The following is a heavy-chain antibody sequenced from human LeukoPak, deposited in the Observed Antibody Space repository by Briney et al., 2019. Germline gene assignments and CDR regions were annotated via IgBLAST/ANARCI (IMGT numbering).Heavy chain of an antibody. Sequence: PGGSLRLSCAASGFTFSSYSMNWVRQAPGKWLEWVSSISSSSSYIYYADSVKGRFTISRDNAKNSLYLQMNSLRAEDTAVYYCARDQGMATISYWGQGTLVTVSS. D-gene: IGHD5-24*01. J-gene: IGHJ4*02. CDR1: GFTFSSYS. V-gene: IGHV3-21*01. CDR2: ISSSSSYI. CDR3: ARDQGMATISY.